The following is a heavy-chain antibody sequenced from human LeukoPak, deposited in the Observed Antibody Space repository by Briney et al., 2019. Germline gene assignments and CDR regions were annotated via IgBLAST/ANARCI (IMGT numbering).Heavy chain of an antibody. CDR3: AWALGELTPFDY. J-gene: IGHJ4*02. D-gene: IGHD1-26*01. CDR1: GYTFTSYY. CDR2: ISPSGGST. V-gene: IGHV1-46*01. Sequence: ASVKVSCKASGYTFTSYYMHWVRQAPGQGLEWMGIISPSGGSTSYAQKFQGRVTMTRDTSTSTVYMELSSLRSEDTAVYYCAWALGELTPFDYWGQGALVTVSS.